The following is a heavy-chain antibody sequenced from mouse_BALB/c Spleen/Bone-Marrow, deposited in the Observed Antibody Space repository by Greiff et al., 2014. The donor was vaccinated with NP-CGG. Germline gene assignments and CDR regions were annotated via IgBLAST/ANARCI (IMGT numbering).Heavy chain of an antibody. CDR2: VYPGSDTA. V-gene: IGHV1S22*01. CDR1: GYTFTNFW. CDR3: TRSLYYYPAY. Sequence: GSELVRPGASVKLSRKASGYTFTNFWMHWVRQRPGQGLEWIGNVYPGSDTANYDEKFKSKATLTVDTSSSTAYMQLSSLTSEDSAVYYCTRSLYYYPAYWGQGTLVTVST. D-gene: IGHD1-1*01. J-gene: IGHJ3*01.